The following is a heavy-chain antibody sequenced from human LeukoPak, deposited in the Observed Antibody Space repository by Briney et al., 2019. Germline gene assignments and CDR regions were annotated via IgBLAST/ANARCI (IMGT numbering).Heavy chain of an antibody. D-gene: IGHD2-15*01. V-gene: IGHV3-49*04. CDR3: TLSGGIY. CDR2: IRSKAYGGTT. J-gene: IGHJ4*02. CDR1: GFTFGDYA. Sequence: GGSLRLSCTASGFTFGDYAMSWVRQAPGKGLEWVGSIRSKAYGGTTEYAASVKGRFTISRDDSKSIAYLQMNSLKTEDTAVYYCTLSGGIYWGQGTLVTVSS.